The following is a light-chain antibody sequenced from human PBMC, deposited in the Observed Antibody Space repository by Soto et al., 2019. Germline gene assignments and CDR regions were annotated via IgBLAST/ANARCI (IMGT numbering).Light chain of an antibody. V-gene: IGKV3-11*01. Sequence: FLTQSPATLSFSPLDSATLSCRASQTVSSQLAWYQQKPGQAPRLLIYDASKRATGVPGRFSGSGSGTDFTLTISSLEPDDFGVYYCQQRSSWPTFGQGTKV. CDR3: QQRSSWPT. CDR2: DAS. CDR1: QTVSSQ. J-gene: IGKJ1*01.